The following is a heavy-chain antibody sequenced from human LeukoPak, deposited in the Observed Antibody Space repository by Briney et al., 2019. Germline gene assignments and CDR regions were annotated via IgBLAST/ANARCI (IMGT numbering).Heavy chain of an antibody. Sequence: GSLRLSCAASGFTFSSYAMHWVRQAPGKGLEWVAVISYDGSNKYYADSVKGRFTISRDNSKNTLYLQMNSLRAEDTAVYYCARGLNDYGNRGYAFDIWGQGTMVTVSS. D-gene: IGHD4-17*01. CDR1: GFTFSSYA. CDR2: ISYDGSNK. J-gene: IGHJ3*02. V-gene: IGHV3-30-3*01. CDR3: ARGLNDYGNRGYAFDI.